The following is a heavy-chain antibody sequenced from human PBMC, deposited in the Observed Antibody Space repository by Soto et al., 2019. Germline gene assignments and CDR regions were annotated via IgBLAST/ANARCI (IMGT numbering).Heavy chain of an antibody. Sequence: ASVKVSCKASGYTFTSYGISWVRQAPGQGLEWMGWISAYNGNTNYAQKLQGRVTMTTDTSTSTAYMELRSLRSDDTAVYYCARVRVVVLAATIGYYYYGIDVGAKGTTVTVSS. CDR3: ARVRVVVLAATIGYYYYGIDV. CDR2: ISAYNGNT. CDR1: GYTFTSYG. V-gene: IGHV1-18*01. J-gene: IGHJ6*04. D-gene: IGHD2-15*01.